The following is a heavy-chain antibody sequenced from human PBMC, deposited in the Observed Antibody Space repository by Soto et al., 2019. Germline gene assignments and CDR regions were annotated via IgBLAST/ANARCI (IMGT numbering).Heavy chain of an antibody. CDR3: ARVGRWTMYYYGSGDFDY. CDR1: GYSISSGYY. CDR2: IYHSGST. D-gene: IGHD3-10*01. V-gene: IGHV4-38-2*01. J-gene: IGHJ4*02. Sequence: SETLSLTCAVSGYSISSGYYWGWIRQPPGKGLEWIGSIYHSGSTYYNPSLKSRVTISVDASKNQFSLKLSSVTAADTAVYYCARVGRWTMYYYGSGDFDYWGQGTLVTSPQ.